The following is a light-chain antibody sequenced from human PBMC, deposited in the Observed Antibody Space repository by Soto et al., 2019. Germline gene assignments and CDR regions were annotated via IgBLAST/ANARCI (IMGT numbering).Light chain of an antibody. CDR2: EDR. J-gene: IGLJ3*02. V-gene: IGLV2-14*01. Sequence: QSALTQPASVSGSAGQSITISCSGTMRDVGAYNLVSWYQQHPGTAHKLIIYEDRNRPSGIASRSSGSRSGNTASLISSGLYHEDDGDYYCSAYKARSTLVFGGGTKLTVL. CDR3: SAYKARSTLV. CDR1: MRDVGAYNL.